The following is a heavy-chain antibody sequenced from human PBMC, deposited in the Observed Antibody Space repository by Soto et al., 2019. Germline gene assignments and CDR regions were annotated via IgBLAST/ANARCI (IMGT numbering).Heavy chain of an antibody. J-gene: IGHJ6*02. Sequence: SETLSLTCTFSGGSISGYYWSLFRQPPGKGLEWIASVYYTGSTNYNPSLKSRVTISLDTSKTQFSLKLSSVTAADTAVYYCASGRVDYYYYYGMDVWGQGTTVTVSS. CDR2: VYYTGST. CDR1: GGSISGYY. D-gene: IGHD3-9*01. CDR3: ASGRVDYYYYYGMDV. V-gene: IGHV4-59*08.